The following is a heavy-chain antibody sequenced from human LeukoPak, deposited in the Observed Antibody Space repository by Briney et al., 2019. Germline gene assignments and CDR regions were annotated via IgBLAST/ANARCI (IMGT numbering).Heavy chain of an antibody. CDR3: ARDMFRGVPEYYDY. J-gene: IGHJ4*02. CDR2: IGFDGVIK. Sequence: GGSLRLSCAASGFTFNNYPMHWVRPAPGRGLEWVAVIGFDGVIKLYTDSVKGRFTTFRDDSKNTLYLQMNGLRAEDLALYYCARDMFRGVPEYYDYSGQGTLVTVSS. V-gene: IGHV3-30*10. D-gene: IGHD3-10*01. CDR1: GFTFNNYP.